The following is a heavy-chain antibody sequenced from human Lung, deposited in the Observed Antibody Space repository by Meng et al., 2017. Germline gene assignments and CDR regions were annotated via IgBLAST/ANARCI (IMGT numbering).Heavy chain of an antibody. CDR1: GYTFIAAY. V-gene: IGHV1-2*06. J-gene: IGHJ4*02. CDR2: IIPSSGDA. Sequence: QVRLVQCGGEVMKPGSPVNLSCRASGYTFIAAYVHWVRQAPGQGLEWMGRIIPSSGDANSAQKFLGRVTLTWDTSISTAYMELSSLRSDDTAIYYCARDGGNYDFDYWGQGTLVTVSS. D-gene: IGHD1-7*01. CDR3: ARDGGNYDFDY.